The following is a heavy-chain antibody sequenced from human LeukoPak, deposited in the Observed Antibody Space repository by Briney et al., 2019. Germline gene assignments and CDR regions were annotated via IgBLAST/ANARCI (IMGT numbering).Heavy chain of an antibody. D-gene: IGHD6-19*01. CDR3: AKDSGWPFDY. J-gene: IGHJ4*02. V-gene: IGHV3-23*01. Sequence: GGSLRLSCAASGLTFSTYALSWVRQAPGKGLEWVSATSGNGVKTYYADSVKGRFTISRDNSKNTLYLQMNSLRAEDTAVYYCAKDSGWPFDYWGQGALVTVSS. CDR2: TSGNGVKT. CDR1: GLTFSTYA.